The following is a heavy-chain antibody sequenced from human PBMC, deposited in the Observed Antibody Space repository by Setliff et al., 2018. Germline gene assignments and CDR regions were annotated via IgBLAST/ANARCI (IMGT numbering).Heavy chain of an antibody. V-gene: IGHV3-30*03. CDR2: IFHDGRDI. D-gene: IGHD7-27*01. CDR3: AGVHWTTNWFLHY. CDR1: GFAFDSYA. J-gene: IGHJ4*01. Sequence: SLRLSCAASGFAFDSYAMHWVRQAPGKGLEWVAIIFHDGRDIYYGDSVQGRSAISRDNSKNTLYLQMNSLRSDDTAVYYCAGVHWTTNWFLHYWGQGTLVTVSS.